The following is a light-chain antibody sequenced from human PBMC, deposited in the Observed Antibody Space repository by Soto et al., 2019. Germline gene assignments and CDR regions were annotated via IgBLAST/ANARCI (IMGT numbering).Light chain of an antibody. Sequence: QSALTQPASVSGSPGQSITISCTGTSSDVGSYNLVSWYQQHPGKAPKLMIYEVSKQPSGVSNRFSGSKSGNTASLTISGLQAEDEADYYCSSYAGSSTYVVFGGGTKLTVL. CDR3: SSYAGSSTYVV. CDR2: EVS. CDR1: SSDVGSYNL. J-gene: IGLJ2*01. V-gene: IGLV2-23*02.